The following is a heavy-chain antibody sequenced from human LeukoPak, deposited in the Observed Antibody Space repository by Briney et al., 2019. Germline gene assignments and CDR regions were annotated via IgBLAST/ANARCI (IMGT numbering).Heavy chain of an antibody. J-gene: IGHJ4*02. CDR3: ARQARYCSSTSCYTDHFDY. V-gene: IGHV4-4*09. D-gene: IGHD2-2*02. CDR2: IYTSGST. Sequence: SETLSLTRTVSGGSISSYYWSWIRQPPGKGLEWIGYIYTSGSTNYNPSLKSRVTISVDTSKNQFSLKLSSVTAADTAVYYCARQARYCSSTSCYTDHFDYWGQGTLVTVSS. CDR1: GGSISSYY.